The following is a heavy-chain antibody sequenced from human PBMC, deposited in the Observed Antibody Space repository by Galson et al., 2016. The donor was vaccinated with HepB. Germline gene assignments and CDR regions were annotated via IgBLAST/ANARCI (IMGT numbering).Heavy chain of an antibody. CDR1: GYTFTSYD. J-gene: IGHJ6*02. Sequence: SVKVSCKASGYTFTSYDIHWVRQATGQGLEWLGWMSPNSGTTAYAQKFQGRVAMPRNTSISTAYMELSSLNAEDAAVYYCARVSKTPYYDNSPPYSYPYYYVMDVWGQGTTVTVSS. CDR3: ARVSKTPYYDNSPPYSYPYYYVMDV. D-gene: IGHD3-22*01. V-gene: IGHV1-8*01. CDR2: MSPNSGTT.